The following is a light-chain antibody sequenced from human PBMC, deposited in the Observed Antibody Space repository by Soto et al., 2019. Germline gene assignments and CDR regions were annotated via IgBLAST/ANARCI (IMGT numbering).Light chain of an antibody. CDR3: QQYDNLPWT. J-gene: IGKJ1*01. CDR2: DAS. CDR1: QDISNY. V-gene: IGKV1-33*01. Sequence: DIQITQSPSSLSASVGDRVTITCQARQDISNYLNWYQQKPGKARKLLIYDASNLKTEIPSRFSGRGSGTDFTFTISSLRAEDIATYYSQQYDNLPWTFGQGTKVDIK.